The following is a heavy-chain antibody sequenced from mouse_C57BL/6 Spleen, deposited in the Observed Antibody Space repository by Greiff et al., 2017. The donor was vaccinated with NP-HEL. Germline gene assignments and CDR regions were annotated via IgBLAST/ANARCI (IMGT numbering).Heavy chain of an antibody. J-gene: IGHJ4*01. CDR2: IYPGDGDT. Sequence: QVQLKESGPELVKPGASVKISCKASGYAFSSSWMNWVKQRPGKGLEWIGRIYPGDGDTNYNGKFKGKATLTADKSSSTAYMQLSSLTSEDSAVYFCARPDAMDYWGQGTSVTVSS. V-gene: IGHV1-82*01. CDR3: ARPDAMDY. CDR1: GYAFSSSW.